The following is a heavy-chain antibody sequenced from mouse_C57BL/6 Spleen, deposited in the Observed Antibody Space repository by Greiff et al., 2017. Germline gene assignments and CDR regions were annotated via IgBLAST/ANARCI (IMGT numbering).Heavy chain of an antibody. J-gene: IGHJ4*01. D-gene: IGHD2-12*01. CDR1: GFNIKDYY. CDR3: ARSGDDGGFYAMDY. V-gene: IGHV14-2*01. CDR2: IDPEDGEP. Sequence: VQLQQSGAELVKPGASVKLSCTASGFNIKDYYMHWVKQRTEQGLEWIGRIDPEDGEPKYAPKFQGKATITADTSSNTAYLQLSSLTSEDTAVXYCARSGDDGGFYAMDYWGQGTSVTVSS.